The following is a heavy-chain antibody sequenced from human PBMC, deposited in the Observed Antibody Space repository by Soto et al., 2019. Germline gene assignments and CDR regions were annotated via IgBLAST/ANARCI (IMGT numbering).Heavy chain of an antibody. D-gene: IGHD3-10*01. CDR3: ARDKARYYYGSGSSTLWHY. CDR1: GGSISSSNW. V-gene: IGHV4-4*02. J-gene: IGHJ4*02. Sequence: QVQLQESGPGLVKPSGPLSLTCAVSGGSISSSNWWNWVRQPPGKGLEWIGEIYHSGSTNYHPPPKRRVTIAVEKSKNRFTLKLRSVTAADTGLYYCARDKARYYYGSGSSTLWHYGGQGTRVTVSS. CDR2: IYHSGST.